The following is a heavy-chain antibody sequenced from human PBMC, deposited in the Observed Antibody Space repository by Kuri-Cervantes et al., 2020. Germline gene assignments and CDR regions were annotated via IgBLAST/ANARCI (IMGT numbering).Heavy chain of an antibody. V-gene: IGHV3-30*02. D-gene: IGHD1-26*01. Sequence: GESLKISCAASGFTFSSYGMHWVRQAPGKGLEWVAFIRYDGSNKYYADSVKGRFTISRDNSKNTLYLQMNSLRAEDTAVYYCARVFQYRLGGTSFDYWGQGTLVTVSS. CDR1: GFTFSSYG. CDR3: ARVFQYRLGGTSFDY. J-gene: IGHJ4*02. CDR2: IRYDGSNK.